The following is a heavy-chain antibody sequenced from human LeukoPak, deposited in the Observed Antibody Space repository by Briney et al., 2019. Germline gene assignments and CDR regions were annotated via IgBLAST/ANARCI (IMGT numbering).Heavy chain of an antibody. V-gene: IGHV4-34*01. D-gene: IGHD2-2*01. CDR2: VNNTGIT. J-gene: IGHJ3*02. CDR3: VRPPYCTSTSCYRAFPI. Sequence: SETLSLTCAVYGVSFSGYYWTWIRQPPGKGLEWLGEVNNTGITNYNPSLKSRVTLSVDTSKNQFSLRLRSVTAADTAVYYCVRPPYCTSTSCYRAFPIWGQGTLVTVSS. CDR1: GVSFSGYY.